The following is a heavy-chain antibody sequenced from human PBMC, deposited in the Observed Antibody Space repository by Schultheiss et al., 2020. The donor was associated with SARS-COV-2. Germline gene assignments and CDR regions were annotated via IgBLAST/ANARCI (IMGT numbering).Heavy chain of an antibody. Sequence: ASVKVSCKASGYTFTDYYVHWVRQAPGQGLEWMGWVNPNSGGTNYAQKFQGRVTMTRDTSISTAYMELTRLTSDDTAMYYCARSTSRDYYGMDVWGQGTTVTGSS. CDR3: ARSTSRDYYGMDV. CDR2: VNPNSGGT. CDR1: GYTFTDYY. J-gene: IGHJ6*02. V-gene: IGHV1-2*02.